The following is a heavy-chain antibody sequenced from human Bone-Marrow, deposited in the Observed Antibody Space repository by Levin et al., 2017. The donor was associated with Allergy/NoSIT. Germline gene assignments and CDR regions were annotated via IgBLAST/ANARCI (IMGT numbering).Heavy chain of an antibody. CDR3: VRDSGYNHNY. CDR1: GFTFSNYW. V-gene: IGHV3-7*01. CDR2: IEKDGSQK. D-gene: IGHD5-12*01. J-gene: IGHJ4*02. Sequence: HAGGSLRLSCVASGFTFSNYWMAWVRQAPGKGLEWVANIEKDGSQKGFLDSVRGRFSISRDNAKNSLYLQMNSLRVEDTAMYYCVRDSGYNHNYWGQGTLVTVSS.